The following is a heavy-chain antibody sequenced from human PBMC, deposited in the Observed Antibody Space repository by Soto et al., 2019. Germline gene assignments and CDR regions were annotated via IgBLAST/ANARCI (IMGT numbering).Heavy chain of an antibody. Sequence: EVQLLESGGGLVQPGGSLRLSCAASKFTFGIHAMNWVRQTPGKGLEWVSSISGSGSSTYYADSVKGRCTISRDNSKNTLYLQMSSLRADDTAVYYCARAPVGSTWIFDYWGQGALVTVSS. V-gene: IGHV3-23*01. CDR3: ARAPVGSTWIFDY. D-gene: IGHD1-26*01. J-gene: IGHJ4*02. CDR1: KFTFGIHA. CDR2: ISGSGSST.